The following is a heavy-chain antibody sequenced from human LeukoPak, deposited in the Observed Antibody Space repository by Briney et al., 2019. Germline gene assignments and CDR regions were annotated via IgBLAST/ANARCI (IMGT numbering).Heavy chain of an antibody. D-gene: IGHD6-19*01. CDR3: ARQDRYSSGWYGFDP. Sequence: SETLSLTCTVSGGSISSYYWSWIRQPPGKGLEWIGYIYYSGSTNYNPSLKSRVTISVDTSKNQFSLKLSSVTAADTAVYYCARQDRYSSGWYGFDPWGQGTLVTVSS. CDR1: GGSISSYY. J-gene: IGHJ5*02. CDR2: IYYSGST. V-gene: IGHV4-59*08.